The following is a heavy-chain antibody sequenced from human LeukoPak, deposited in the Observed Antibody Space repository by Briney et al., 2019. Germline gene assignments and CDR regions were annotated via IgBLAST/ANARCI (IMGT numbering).Heavy chain of an antibody. D-gene: IGHD4-17*01. J-gene: IGHJ3*02. CDR3: ARTVTLEIRAFDI. V-gene: IGHV3-21*01. Sequence: PGGSLRLSCAASEFTFSSYSMNWVRQAPGKGLEWVSSISSSSSYIYYADSVKGRFTISRDNAKNSLYLQMNSLRAEDTAVYYCARTVTLEIRAFDIWGQGTMVTVSS. CDR1: EFTFSSYS. CDR2: ISSSSSYI.